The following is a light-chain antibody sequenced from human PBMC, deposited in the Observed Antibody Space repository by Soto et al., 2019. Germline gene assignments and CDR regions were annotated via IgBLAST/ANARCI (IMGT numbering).Light chain of an antibody. J-gene: IGLJ1*01. CDR1: SSDVGGYNY. CDR3: CSSAPSRTFV. CDR2: EGS. Sequence: QSALTQPASVSGSPGQSITISCTGTSSDVGGYNYVSWYQHHPGKVPKLIIYEGSKRPSGVSNRFSGSEPGNTASLTISGLQAEDEADYYCCSSAPSRTFVFGTGTKLTVL. V-gene: IGLV2-23*01.